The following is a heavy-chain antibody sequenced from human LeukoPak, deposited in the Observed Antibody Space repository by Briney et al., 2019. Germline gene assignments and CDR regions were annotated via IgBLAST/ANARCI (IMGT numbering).Heavy chain of an antibody. D-gene: IGHD3-10*01. CDR1: GFTLSNYW. J-gene: IGHJ4*02. CDR2: IKQDGSEK. CDR3: ASSVLSFGDY. Sequence: GGSLRLSCAASGFTLSNYWMSWVRQAPGKGLEWVANIKQDGSEKYYVDSVKGRFTISRDNAKNSLYLQMNSLRAEDTAVYYCASSVLSFGDYWGQGILVTVSS. V-gene: IGHV3-7*03.